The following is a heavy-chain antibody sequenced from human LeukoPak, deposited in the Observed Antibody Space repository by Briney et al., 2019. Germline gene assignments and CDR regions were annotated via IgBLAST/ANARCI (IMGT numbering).Heavy chain of an antibody. CDR3: ARGGPTDAFDI. CDR1: GYTFTIYY. CDR2: INPSGGST. D-gene: IGHD5-12*01. V-gene: IGHV1-46*01. Sequence: GASVRVSCTASGYTFTIYYMHWVRQAPGQGLEWMGIINPSGGSTSYAQKFQGRVTMTRDTSTSTVYMELSSLRSEDTAVYYCARGGPTDAFDIWGQGTMVTVSS. J-gene: IGHJ3*02.